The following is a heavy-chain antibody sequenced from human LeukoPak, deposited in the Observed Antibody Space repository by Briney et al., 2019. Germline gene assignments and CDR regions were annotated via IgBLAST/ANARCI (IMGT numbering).Heavy chain of an antibody. V-gene: IGHV4-4*02. CDR3: ARGFRVATIDWFDP. J-gene: IGHJ5*02. D-gene: IGHD5-12*01. CDR1: GGSISSSNW. Sequence: SETLSLTCAVSGGSISSSNWWSWVRQPPGKGLEWIGEIYHSGSTYYNPSLKSRVTISVDTSKNQFSLKLSSVTAADTAVYYCARGFRVATIDWFDPWGQGTLVTVSS. CDR2: IYHSGST.